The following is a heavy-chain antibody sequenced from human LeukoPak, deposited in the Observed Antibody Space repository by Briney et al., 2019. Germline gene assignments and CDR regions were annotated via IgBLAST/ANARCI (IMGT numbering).Heavy chain of an antibody. CDR1: GYTFTSYA. CDR3: ATGGLIKNTFMIRGVKPLDS. J-gene: IGHJ4*02. V-gene: IGHV1-3*01. Sequence: ASVKVSCKASGYTFTSYAMHWVRQAPGQRLEWMGWINAGNGNTKYSQKFQGRVTITRDTSASTAYMELSSLRSEDTAIYYCATGGLIKNTFMIRGVKPLDSWGQGTLVAVSS. CDR2: INAGNGNT. D-gene: IGHD3-10*01.